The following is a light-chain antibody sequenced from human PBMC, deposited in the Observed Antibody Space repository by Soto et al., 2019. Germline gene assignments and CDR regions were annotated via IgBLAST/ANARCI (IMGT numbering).Light chain of an antibody. Sequence: QSVLTQPPSASGTPGQRVTISCSGSSSNIGSNTVNWYQQLPGTAPKLLIYSHNQRPSGVPDRFSVSKSGTSASLAISGLPSEDEAGYFCATWDDSLDGYVFGTGTKVTVL. CDR1: SSNIGSNT. J-gene: IGLJ1*01. CDR3: ATWDDSLDGYV. V-gene: IGLV1-44*01. CDR2: SHN.